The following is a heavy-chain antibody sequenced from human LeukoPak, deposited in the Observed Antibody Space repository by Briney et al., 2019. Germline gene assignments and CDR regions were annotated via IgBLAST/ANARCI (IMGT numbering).Heavy chain of an antibody. D-gene: IGHD3-22*01. CDR3: AREYDSKGRFDW. CDR2: ISRGSSDI. CDR1: SSIVSSHT. V-gene: IGHV3-21*01. J-gene: IGHJ4*02. Sequence: GGSLRLSCAAPSSIVSSHTMNWVRQAPGKGLEWVSSISRGSSDIKYADSVRGRFIISRDNAKNSLFLQLNSLRDEDMGFYYCAREYDSKGRFDWWGQGTLVTVSS.